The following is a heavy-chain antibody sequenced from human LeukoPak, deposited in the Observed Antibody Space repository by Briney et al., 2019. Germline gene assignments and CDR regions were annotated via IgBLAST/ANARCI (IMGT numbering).Heavy chain of an antibody. D-gene: IGHD4-23*01. Sequence: GGSLRLSCAASGFTFSRSGMHWVRQAPGKGLEWVAFRRYDGSNKYYADSVKGRFTISKDNSKNTLYLQMNRLRAENTAVYYCAISYGGNSGHDEFEIWGQVTMATVSS. CDR1: GFTFSRSG. J-gene: IGHJ3*02. CDR3: AISYGGNSGHDEFEI. V-gene: IGHV3-30*02. CDR2: RRYDGSNK.